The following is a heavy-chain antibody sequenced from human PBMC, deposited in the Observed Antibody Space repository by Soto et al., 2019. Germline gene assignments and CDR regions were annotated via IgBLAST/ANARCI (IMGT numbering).Heavy chain of an antibody. CDR2: IYYSGST. J-gene: IGHJ4*02. CDR3: ARMEVVVPTIY. CDR1: GGSISSGDYY. Sequence: SETLSLTCTVSGGSISSGDYYWSWIRQPPGKGLEWIGYIYYSGSTYYNPSLKSRVTISVDTSKNQFSLKLSSVTAADTAVYYCARMEVVVPTIYWGQGTLVTVSS. V-gene: IGHV4-30-4*01. D-gene: IGHD3-22*01.